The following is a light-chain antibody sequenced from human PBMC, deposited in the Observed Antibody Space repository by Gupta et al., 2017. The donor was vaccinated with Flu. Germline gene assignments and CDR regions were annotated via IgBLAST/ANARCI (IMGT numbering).Light chain of an antibody. J-gene: IGKJ1*01. CDR2: GTS. CDR3: QQDNNWPET. CDR1: QSINTN. Sequence: TVMSLFRPTLSVCPRESATFFCMGSQSINTNLAWYQQKPGQAPRLLIYGTSSRATGIPARFSGSGSGTEFTLTISSLRSEDFAVYSCQQDNNWPETFGQGTKVEIK. V-gene: IGKV3-15*01.